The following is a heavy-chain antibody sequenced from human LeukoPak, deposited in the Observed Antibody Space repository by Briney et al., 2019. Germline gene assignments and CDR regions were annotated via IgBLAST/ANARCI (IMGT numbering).Heavy chain of an antibody. D-gene: IGHD1-26*01. V-gene: IGHV4-59*01. CDR3: ARGPKEWELLWYFDL. CDR1: GGSISSYY. J-gene: IGHJ2*01. CDR2: IYYSGSI. Sequence: PSETLSLTCTVSGGSISSYYWSWIRQPPGKGLEWIGYIYYSGSINYNPSLKSRVTIPVDTSKNQFSLKLSSVTAADTAVYYCARGPKEWELLWYFDLWGRGTLVTVSS.